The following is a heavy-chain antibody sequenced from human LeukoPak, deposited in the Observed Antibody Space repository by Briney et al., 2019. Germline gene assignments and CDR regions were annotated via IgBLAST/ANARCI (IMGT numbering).Heavy chain of an antibody. CDR3: ARCPHDFWSGPRGYYFDY. CDR1: GYTFTGYY. J-gene: IGHJ4*02. CDR2: INPNSGGT. Sequence: ASVKVSCKASGYTFTGYYMHWVRQAPGQGLEWMGWINPNSGGTNYAQKFQGRVTMTRDTSISTAYMELSRLRSDDTAVYYCARCPHDFWSGPRGYYFDYWGQGTLVTVSS. V-gene: IGHV1-2*02. D-gene: IGHD3-3*01.